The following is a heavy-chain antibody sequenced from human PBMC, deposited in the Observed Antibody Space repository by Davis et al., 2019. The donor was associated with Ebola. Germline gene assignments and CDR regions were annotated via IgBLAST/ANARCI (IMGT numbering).Heavy chain of an antibody. D-gene: IGHD4-17*01. Sequence: PGGSLRLSCAASGFTFSSYAMHWVRQAPGKGLEWVAVISYDGSNKYYADSVKGRFTISRDNSKNTLYLQMNSLRAEDTAVYYCAKDQGTTGGPGYYYGMDVWGQGTTVTVSS. CDR3: AKDQGTTGGPGYYYGMDV. CDR2: ISYDGSNK. V-gene: IGHV3-30-3*01. J-gene: IGHJ6*02. CDR1: GFTFSSYA.